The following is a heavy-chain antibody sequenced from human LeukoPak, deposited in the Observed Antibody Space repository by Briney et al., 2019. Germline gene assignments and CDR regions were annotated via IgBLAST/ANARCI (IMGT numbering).Heavy chain of an antibody. D-gene: IGHD3-9*01. Sequence: GASVTVSCKASGYTFTSYYMHWVRQAPGQGLEWMGIINPSGGSTSYAQKFQGRVTMTRDTSTSTVYMELSSLRSEDTAVYYCARATPDYDILTGYYTSIFDYWGQGTPVTVSS. V-gene: IGHV1-46*01. CDR3: ARATPDYDILTGYYTSIFDY. CDR2: INPSGGST. CDR1: GYTFTSYY. J-gene: IGHJ4*02.